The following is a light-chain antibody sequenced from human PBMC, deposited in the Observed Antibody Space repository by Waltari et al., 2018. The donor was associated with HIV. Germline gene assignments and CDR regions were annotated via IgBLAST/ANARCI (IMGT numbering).Light chain of an antibody. CDR3: CSYAGSSFYV. CDR2: DVS. Sequence: QSALTQPPSVSGSPAQSVTISCTGTSSDVGPYNYASWYQQHPGKAPNLILYDVSKRPSGVPDRFSGSKSGNTASLTISGLRVEDEVDYYCCSYAGSSFYVFGTGTQVTVL. J-gene: IGLJ1*01. CDR1: SSDVGPYNY. V-gene: IGLV2-11*01.